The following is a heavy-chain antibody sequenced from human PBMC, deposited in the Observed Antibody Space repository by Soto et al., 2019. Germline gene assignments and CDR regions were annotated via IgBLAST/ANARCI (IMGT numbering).Heavy chain of an antibody. CDR2: IYYAGST. D-gene: IGHD3-22*01. Sequence: SETLSLTCTVSGGSISSNVYYWAWIRQPPGKGLEWIGSIYYAGSTYSNPSLQSRVSISVDSSKNQFSLKVSSVTGADTAVYYCARQYYHSSGWYFFDYWGPGTLVTVSS. CDR3: ARQYYHSSGWYFFDY. V-gene: IGHV4-39*01. CDR1: GGSISSNVYY. J-gene: IGHJ4*02.